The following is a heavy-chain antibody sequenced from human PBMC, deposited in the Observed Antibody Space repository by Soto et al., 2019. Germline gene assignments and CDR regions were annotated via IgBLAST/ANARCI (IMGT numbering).Heavy chain of an antibody. CDR3: ASAVPAAPRGGSYGMDV. J-gene: IGHJ6*02. CDR2: ISAYNGNT. CDR1: GYTFTSYG. D-gene: IGHD2-2*01. V-gene: IGHV1-18*01. Sequence: ASVKVSCKASGYTFTSYGISWVRQAPGQGLEWMGWISAYNGNTNYAQKLQGRVTMTTDTSTSTAYMELRSLRSDDTAVYYCASAVPAAPRGGSYGMDVWGQGTTVTVSS.